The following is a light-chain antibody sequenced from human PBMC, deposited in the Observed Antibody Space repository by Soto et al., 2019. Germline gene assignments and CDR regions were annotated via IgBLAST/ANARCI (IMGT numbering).Light chain of an antibody. Sequence: EDVFTQAPGTLSISLGERATLSCRAAQNVKSNFLAWYQQKPGQAPRLFIYGASSRATGIPARFSGSGSGTDSTLTISRLEPEDFAVYYCHQYGSSPLTFGGGTKVYI. V-gene: IGKV3-20*01. CDR2: GAS. CDR1: QNVKSNF. CDR3: HQYGSSPLT. J-gene: IGKJ4*01.